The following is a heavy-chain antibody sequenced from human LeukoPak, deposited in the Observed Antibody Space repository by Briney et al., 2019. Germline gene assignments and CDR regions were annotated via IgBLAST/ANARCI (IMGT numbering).Heavy chain of an antibody. Sequence: GSSVKVSCKASGGTFSSYAISWVRQAPGQGLEWMGGIVPIFGTANYAQKFQGGVTITADKSTSTAYMELSSLRSEDTAVYYCASGTTDIVVVPATLRNYYFDYWGQGTLVTVSS. D-gene: IGHD2-2*01. CDR2: IVPIFGTA. J-gene: IGHJ4*02. V-gene: IGHV1-69*06. CDR1: GGTFSSYA. CDR3: ASGTTDIVVVPATLRNYYFDY.